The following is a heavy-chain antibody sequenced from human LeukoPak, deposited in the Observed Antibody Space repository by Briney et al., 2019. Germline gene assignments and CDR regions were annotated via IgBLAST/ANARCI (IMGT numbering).Heavy chain of an antibody. CDR1: GYTFTSYA. Sequence: ASVKVSCKASGYTFTSYAMHWVRQAPGQGLEWMGGIIPIFGTANYAQKFQGRVTITADESTSTAYMELSSLRSEDTAVYYCAREWDYGGNSFDYWGQGTLVTVSS. V-gene: IGHV1-69*13. J-gene: IGHJ4*02. CDR2: IIPIFGTA. CDR3: AREWDYGGNSFDY. D-gene: IGHD4-23*01.